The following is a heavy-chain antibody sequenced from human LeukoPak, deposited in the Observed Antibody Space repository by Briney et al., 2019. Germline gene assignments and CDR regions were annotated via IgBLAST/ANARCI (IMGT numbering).Heavy chain of an antibody. D-gene: IGHD2-15*01. CDR2: ISSSSSYI. J-gene: IGHJ3*02. CDR1: GFTFSSYS. Sequence: PGGSLRLSCAASGFTFSSYSMNWVRQAPGKGLEWVSSISSSSSYIYYADSVKGRFTISRDNAKNSLYLQMNSLRAEDTAVYYCARGSCSGGSCYSPYAFDIWGQGTMVTVSS. CDR3: ARGSCSGGSCYSPYAFDI. V-gene: IGHV3-21*01.